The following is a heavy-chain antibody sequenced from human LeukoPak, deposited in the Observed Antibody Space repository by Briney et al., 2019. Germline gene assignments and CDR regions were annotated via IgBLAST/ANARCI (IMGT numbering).Heavy chain of an antibody. Sequence: HPGGSLRLSCAASGFTFSSYAMSWVRQAPGKGLEWVSAFSGSGGSTYYADSVKGRFTISRDNSKNTLYLQMNSLRAEDTAVYYCAKGSYGYYWQFDPWGQGTLVTVSS. CDR2: FSGSGGST. V-gene: IGHV3-23*01. J-gene: IGHJ5*02. D-gene: IGHD5-18*01. CDR1: GFTFSSYA. CDR3: AKGSYGYYWQFDP.